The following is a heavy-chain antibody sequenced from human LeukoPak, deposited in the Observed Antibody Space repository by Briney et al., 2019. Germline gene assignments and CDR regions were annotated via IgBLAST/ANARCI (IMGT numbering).Heavy chain of an antibody. Sequence: PGGSLRLSCAASGFTFSSYSMNWVRQAPGKGLEWVSSISSSSSYIYYADSVKGRFTISGDNAKNSLYLQMNSLRAEDTAVYYCARDGYCGGDCYDAFDIWGQGTMVTVSS. CDR1: GFTFSSYS. J-gene: IGHJ3*02. D-gene: IGHD2-21*01. CDR2: ISSSSSYI. V-gene: IGHV3-21*01. CDR3: ARDGYCGGDCYDAFDI.